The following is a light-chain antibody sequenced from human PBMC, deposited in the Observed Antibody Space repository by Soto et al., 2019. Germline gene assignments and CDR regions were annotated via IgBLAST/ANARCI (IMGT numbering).Light chain of an antibody. J-gene: IGKJ2*01. CDR2: AAS. V-gene: IGKV1-39*01. CDR3: QQSYRTPHT. Sequence: DIQMTQSPSSLSAPVGDIATITCRASQGVSAYLLWNQQRQGRAPKLLIYAASKLLSGVPSRFSGSGSGTNFTLTISSLQPEDFATYYGQQSYRTPHTFGEGTKLET. CDR1: QGVSAY.